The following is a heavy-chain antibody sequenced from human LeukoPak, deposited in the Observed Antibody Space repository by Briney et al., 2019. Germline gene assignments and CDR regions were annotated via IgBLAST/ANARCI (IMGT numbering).Heavy chain of an antibody. CDR3: AKDASGTYPSDFDY. CDR1: GFTFSSYG. CDR2: IRYDGSNK. D-gene: IGHD3-3*01. Sequence: PGGSLRLSCAASGFTFSSYGMHWVRQAPGKGLEWVAFIRYDGSNKYYADSVKGRFTISRDNSKNMLYLQMNSLRAEDTAVYYCAKDASGTYPSDFDYWGQGTLVAVSS. V-gene: IGHV3-30*02. J-gene: IGHJ4*02.